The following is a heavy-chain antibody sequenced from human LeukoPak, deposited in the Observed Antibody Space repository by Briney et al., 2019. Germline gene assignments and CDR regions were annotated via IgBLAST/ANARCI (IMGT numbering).Heavy chain of an antibody. Sequence: PGTSVKVSCKASGFTFTSSAMQWVRQARGQRLEWIGWIVVGSGNTNYAQKFQERVTITRDMSTSTAYMELSSLRSEDTAVYYCAADLSSSWYGYNWFDPWGQGTLVTVSS. J-gene: IGHJ5*02. CDR1: GFTFTSSA. CDR2: IVVGSGNT. D-gene: IGHD6-13*01. V-gene: IGHV1-58*02. CDR3: AADLSSSWYGYNWFDP.